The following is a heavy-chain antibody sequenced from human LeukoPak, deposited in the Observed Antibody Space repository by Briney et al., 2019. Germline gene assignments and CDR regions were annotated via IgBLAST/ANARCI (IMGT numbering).Heavy chain of an antibody. V-gene: IGHV3-21*01. J-gene: IGHJ2*01. CDR2: ISSSSSYI. Sequence: GGSLRLSCAASGFTFSSYSMNWVRQAPGKGLEWVSSISSSSSYIYYADSVKGRFTISRDNAKNSLYLQMNSLRAEDTAVHYCARDDYYETGDVRYFDLWGRGTLVTVSS. D-gene: IGHD7-27*01. CDR3: ARDDYYETGDVRYFDL. CDR1: GFTFSSYS.